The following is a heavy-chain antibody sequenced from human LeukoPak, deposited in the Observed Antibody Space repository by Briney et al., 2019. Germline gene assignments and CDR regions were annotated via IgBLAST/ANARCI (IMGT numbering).Heavy chain of an antibody. D-gene: IGHD2-8*01. CDR2: INHSGST. J-gene: IGHJ5*02. CDR1: GGSFSGYY. CDR3: ARHAPLPEDWFDP. V-gene: IGHV4-34*01. Sequence: KPSETLSLTCAVYGGSFSGYYWSWIRQPPGKGLEWIGEINHSGSTNYNPSLKSRVTISVDTSKNQFSLKLSSVTAADTAVYYCARHAPLPEDWFDPWGQGTLVTVSS.